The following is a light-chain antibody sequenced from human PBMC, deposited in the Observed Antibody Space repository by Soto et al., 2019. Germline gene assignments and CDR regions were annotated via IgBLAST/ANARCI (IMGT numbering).Light chain of an antibody. V-gene: IGKV3D-15*01. CDR3: QQYNNWPPLT. CDR2: GAS. J-gene: IGKJ4*01. CDR1: QTVSSNY. Sequence: EIVLTHSPGTLSLSPGERATLSCRASQTVSSNYLAWFQQKGGQAPRLLIFGASSRAAGIPARFSGSGSGTEFTLTISSLQSEDFAVYYCQQYNNWPPLTFGGGTKVDNK.